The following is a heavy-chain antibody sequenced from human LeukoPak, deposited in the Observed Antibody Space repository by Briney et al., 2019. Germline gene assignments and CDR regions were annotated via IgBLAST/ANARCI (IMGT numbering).Heavy chain of an antibody. CDR1: GWTVSSNS. CDR2: IRSKAYGGTT. D-gene: IGHD2-21*02. J-gene: IGHJ4*02. V-gene: IGHV3-49*04. CDR3: TVDCPCGY. Sequence: GGSLRLSCTVSGWTVSSNSMSWVRQAPGKGLEWVGFIRSKAYGGTTEYAASVKGRFTISRDDSKSIAYLQMNSLKTEDTAVYYCTVDCPCGYWGQGTLVTVSS.